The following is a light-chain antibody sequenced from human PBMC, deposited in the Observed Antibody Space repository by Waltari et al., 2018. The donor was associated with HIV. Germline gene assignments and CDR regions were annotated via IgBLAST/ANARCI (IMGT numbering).Light chain of an antibody. Sequence: QSVLIQPPSASGTPGQRVTISCSGSSSNIGSNYVHWYQQRPGTAPKLLIYMSGQRPSGVPDRFSDAKSGTSASLAISGLRSEDEAEYYCAAWDDSLSATVFGGGTKLTVL. CDR1: SSNIGSNY. CDR2: MSG. CDR3: AAWDDSLSATV. V-gene: IGLV1-47*01. J-gene: IGLJ2*01.